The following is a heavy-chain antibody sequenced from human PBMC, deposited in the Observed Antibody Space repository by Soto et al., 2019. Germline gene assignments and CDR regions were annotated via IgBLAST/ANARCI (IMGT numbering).Heavy chain of an antibody. J-gene: IGHJ6*02. CDR3: ARDSAYCSSTSCPGPASYYYYGMDV. D-gene: IGHD2-2*01. CDR1: GYTFTGYY. CDR2: INPNSGGT. Sequence: ASVKVSCKASGYTFTGYYMHWVRQAPGQGLEWMGWINPNSGGTNYAQKFQGRVTMTRDTSISTAYMELSRLRSDDTAVYYCARDSAYCSSTSCPGPASYYYYGMDVWGQGTTVTVSS. V-gene: IGHV1-2*02.